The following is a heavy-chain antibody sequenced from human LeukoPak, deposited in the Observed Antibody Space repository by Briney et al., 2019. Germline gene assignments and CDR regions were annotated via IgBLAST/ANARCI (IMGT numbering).Heavy chain of an antibody. CDR2: IVVGSGNT. CDR1: GFTFTSSA. Sequence: GASVKVSCKASGFTFTSSAMQWVRQARGQRLEWIGWIVVGSGNTNYAQKFQERVTIIRDMSTSTAYMELSSLRSEDTAVYYCAVGDYYYYYMDVWGKGTTVTVSS. CDR3: AVGDYYYYYMDV. J-gene: IGHJ6*03. D-gene: IGHD3-16*01. V-gene: IGHV1-58*02.